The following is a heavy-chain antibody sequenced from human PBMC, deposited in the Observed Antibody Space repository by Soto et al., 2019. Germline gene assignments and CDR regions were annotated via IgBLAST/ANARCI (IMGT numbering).Heavy chain of an antibody. CDR3: ARGRMVMTTVVTRPARWFDP. J-gene: IGHJ5*02. CDR1: GFTFSSYA. CDR2: ISYDGSNK. Sequence: GGSLRLSCAASGFTFSSYAMHWVRQAPGKGLEWVAVISYDGSNKYYGDSVKGRFTISRDNSKNTLYLQMNSLRAQGTAVYYCARGRMVMTTVVTRPARWFDPGGKGTLVT. V-gene: IGHV3-30-3*01. D-gene: IGHD4-17*01.